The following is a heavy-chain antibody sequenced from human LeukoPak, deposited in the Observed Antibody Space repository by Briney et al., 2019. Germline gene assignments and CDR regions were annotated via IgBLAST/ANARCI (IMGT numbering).Heavy chain of an antibody. CDR1: GGTFSSYA. J-gene: IGHJ4*02. V-gene: IGHV1-69*04. CDR2: IIPILGIA. D-gene: IGHD3-22*01. Sequence: SVKVSCKASGGTFSSYAISWVRQAPGQGLEWMGRIIPILGIANYAQKFQGRVTITADKSTSTAYMELSSLRSEDTAVYYCAREDYDSSGSRNTFDYWGQGTLATVSS. CDR3: AREDYDSSGSRNTFDY.